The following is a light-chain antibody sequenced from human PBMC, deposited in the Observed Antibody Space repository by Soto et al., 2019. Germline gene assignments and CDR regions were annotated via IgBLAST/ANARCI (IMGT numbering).Light chain of an antibody. CDR3: QQYYSYPPLT. Sequence: IRMTQSPSSLSASTGDRVTITCRASQGISSYLAWYQQKPGKAPKLLIYAASTLQSGVPSRFSGSGSGTDFTLTISSLQSEDFATYYCQQYYSYPPLTFGGGTKVEIK. J-gene: IGKJ4*01. CDR2: AAS. CDR1: QGISSY. V-gene: IGKV1-8*01.